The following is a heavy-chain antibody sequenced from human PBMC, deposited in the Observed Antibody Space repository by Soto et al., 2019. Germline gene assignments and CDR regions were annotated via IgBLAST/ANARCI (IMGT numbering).Heavy chain of an antibody. Sequence: GGSLRLSCAASGFTFSDYYMSWIRQAPGKGLEWVSYISSSSSYTNYADSVKGRFTISRDNAKNSLYLQMNSLRAEDTAVYSCARRYYDSSGYYFDYWGQGTLVTVSS. V-gene: IGHV3-11*06. CDR2: ISSSSSYT. CDR3: ARRYYDSSGYYFDY. CDR1: GFTFSDYY. J-gene: IGHJ4*02. D-gene: IGHD3-22*01.